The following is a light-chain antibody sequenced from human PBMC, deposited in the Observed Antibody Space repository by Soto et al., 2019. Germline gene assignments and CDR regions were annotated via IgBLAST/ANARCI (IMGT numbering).Light chain of an antibody. CDR1: SSDVGGYNY. V-gene: IGLV2-14*01. CDR2: DVS. J-gene: IGLJ3*02. CDR3: SSYTSSSTLWG. Sequence: QSALTQPASVSGSPEQSITISCTGTSSDVGGYNYVSWYQQHPGKAPKLMIYDVSNRPSGVSNRFSGSKSGNTASLTISGLQAEDEADYYCSSYTSSSTLWGFGGGTQLTVL.